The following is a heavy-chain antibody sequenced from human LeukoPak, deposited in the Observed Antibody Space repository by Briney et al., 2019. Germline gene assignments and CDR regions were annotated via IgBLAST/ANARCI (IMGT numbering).Heavy chain of an antibody. J-gene: IGHJ6*02. D-gene: IGHD2-15*01. CDR1: GGPISGFY. V-gene: IGHV4-59*01. CDR3: ARVGYCTGGSCYSDYLYGMDV. CDR2: IFNSGST. Sequence: SETLSLTCTVSGGPISGFYWSWIRQPPGKGLEWIGYIFNSGSTNYNPSLKSRVTISVDTSKNQFSLKLSSVTAADTAVYYCARVGYCTGGSCYSDYLYGMDVWGQGTPVTVSS.